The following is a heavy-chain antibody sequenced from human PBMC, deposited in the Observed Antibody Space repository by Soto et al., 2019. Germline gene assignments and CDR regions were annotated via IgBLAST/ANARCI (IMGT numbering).Heavy chain of an antibody. CDR2: IYYRGST. CDR1: GGSISSYY. CDR3: VRVRDFSAGTCHSWWLDP. D-gene: IGHD2-15*01. J-gene: IGHJ5*02. V-gene: IGHV4-59*01. Sequence: PSETLYLTCTVSGGSISSYYWSWIRQPPGKGLEWIGHIYYRGSTNYNPSLKSRVTISVDTSKNQLSLKLSSVTAADTAVYYCVRVRDFSAGTCHSWWLDPWGQGTLVTVSS.